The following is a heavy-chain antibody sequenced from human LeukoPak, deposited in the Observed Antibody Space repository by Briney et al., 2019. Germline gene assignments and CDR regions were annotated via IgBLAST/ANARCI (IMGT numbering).Heavy chain of an antibody. Sequence: SETLSLTCSVSGVSLTSNYWSWIRQPPGKGLEWLGYTHHSGATSYNPSLKSRSTMSLDTSNNQFSLRLSSVTAADTAVYYCARSSGHSYGDFDYWGQGNLVTVSS. D-gene: IGHD5-18*01. CDR1: GVSLTSNY. CDR3: ARSSGHSYGDFDY. CDR2: THHSGAT. J-gene: IGHJ4*02. V-gene: IGHV4-59*01.